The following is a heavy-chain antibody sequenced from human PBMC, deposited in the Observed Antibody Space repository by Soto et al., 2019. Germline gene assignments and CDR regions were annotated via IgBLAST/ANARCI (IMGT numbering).Heavy chain of an antibody. J-gene: IGHJ4*02. CDR3: ARGAPTTVVNPTWY. D-gene: IGHD4-17*01. Sequence: ASVKVSCKASGYTFTTYAMHWVRQAPGQRPEWMGWINAGNGNTKCSQKFQGRVTITRDTSATTAYMELSSLTSEDTAVYYCARGAPTTVVNPTWYRGQGTLVPVSS. CDR1: GYTFTTYA. CDR2: INAGNGNT. V-gene: IGHV1-3*01.